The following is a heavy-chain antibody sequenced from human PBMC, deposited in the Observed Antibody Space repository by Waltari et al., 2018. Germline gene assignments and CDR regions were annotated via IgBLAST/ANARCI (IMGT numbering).Heavy chain of an antibody. J-gene: IGHJ4*02. CDR3: ARGPIRDGYIPYYFDY. CDR1: GGTFSSYA. D-gene: IGHD5-12*01. Sequence: QVQLVQSGAEVKKPGSSVKVSCKASGGTFSSYAISWVRQAPGQGLEWMGGIIPILGIANYAQKFQGRVTITADESTSTAYMELSSLRSEDTAVYYCARGPIRDGYIPYYFDYWGQGTLVTVSS. CDR2: IIPILGIA. V-gene: IGHV1-69*04.